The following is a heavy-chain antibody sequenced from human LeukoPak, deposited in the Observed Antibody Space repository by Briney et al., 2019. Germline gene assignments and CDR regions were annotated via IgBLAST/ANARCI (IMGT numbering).Heavy chain of an antibody. J-gene: IGHJ4*02. CDR2: IKQDGSQK. CDR3: ARDLWGGSGSGHDY. CDR1: GFTFSNYW. V-gene: IGHV3-7*04. Sequence: GGSLRLSCAASGFTFSNYWMTWVRQAPGKGLEWVANIKQDGSQKYYVDSVKGRFTISRDNAKNSLFLQMTSLRAEDTAVYYCARDLWGGSGSGHDYWGQGTLVTISS. D-gene: IGHD3-10*01.